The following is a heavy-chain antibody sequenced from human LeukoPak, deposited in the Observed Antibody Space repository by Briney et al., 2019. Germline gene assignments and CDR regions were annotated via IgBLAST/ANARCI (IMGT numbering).Heavy chain of an antibody. CDR3: ARQGYYYDSSGYDDAISY. J-gene: IGHJ4*02. CDR1: GGTFSSYA. V-gene: IGHV1-69*06. CDR2: IIPIFGTA. D-gene: IGHD3-22*01. Sequence: SVKVSSKASGGTFSSYAISWVRQAPGQGLEWMGGIIPIFGTANYAQKFQGRVTITADKSTSTAYMELSSLRSEDTAVYYYARQGYYYDSSGYDDAISYWGQGTLVTVSS.